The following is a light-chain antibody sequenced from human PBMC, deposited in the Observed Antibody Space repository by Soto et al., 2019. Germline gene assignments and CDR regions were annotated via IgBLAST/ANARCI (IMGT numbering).Light chain of an antibody. V-gene: IGKV1-17*01. Sequence: DIQMTQSPSSLSASVGDRVTITCRASPGVRTDFGWYQPRPGKAPQRLSYGASRLQSGGPSRSTGSGTGTEITLTISSLPPEDFATYYCLQPNTHPWTFGRGTK. CDR3: LQPNTHPWT. CDR2: GAS. J-gene: IGKJ1*01. CDR1: PGVRTD.